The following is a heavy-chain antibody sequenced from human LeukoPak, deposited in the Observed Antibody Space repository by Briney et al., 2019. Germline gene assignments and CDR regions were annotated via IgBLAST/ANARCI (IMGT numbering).Heavy chain of an antibody. CDR1: GGTFSSYA. Sequence: GASVKVSCKASGGTFSSYAISWVRQAPGQGLEWMGWISAYNGNTNYAQKLQGRVTMTTDTSTSTAYMELRSLRSDDAAVYYCARGGSGYYYNAFDIWGQGTMVTVSS. CDR3: ARGGSGYYYNAFDI. CDR2: ISAYNGNT. V-gene: IGHV1-18*01. D-gene: IGHD3-22*01. J-gene: IGHJ3*02.